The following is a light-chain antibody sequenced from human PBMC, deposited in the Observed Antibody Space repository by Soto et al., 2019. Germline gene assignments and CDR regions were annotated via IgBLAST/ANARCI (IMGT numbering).Light chain of an antibody. CDR2: AAS. V-gene: IGKV1-9*01. CDR1: QGISSS. Sequence: DIQLTQSPSFLSASVGDRVTITCRASQGISSSLAWYQQKPGEAPRLLIYAASTLQSGVPSRFSGSGSGTEFTLTISSLQPDDFATYYCQHYNSYSEAFGQGTKVDNK. J-gene: IGKJ1*01. CDR3: QHYNSYSEA.